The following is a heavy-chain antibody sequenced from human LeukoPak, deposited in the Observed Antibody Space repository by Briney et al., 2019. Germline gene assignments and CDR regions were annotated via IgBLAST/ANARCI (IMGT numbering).Heavy chain of an antibody. CDR1: GFTFDDYA. V-gene: IGHV3-9*01. D-gene: IGHD5-12*01. Sequence: GGSLRLSCAVSGFTFDDYAMHWVRQVPGKGLEWVSGINWNSDSIGYAVRGRFTTSRDNAKNSLYLQMNSLRVEDTALYYCVTNGGGDSGYGNFDYWGQGTLVTVSS. J-gene: IGHJ4*02. CDR2: INWNSDSI. CDR3: VTNGGGDSGYGNFDY.